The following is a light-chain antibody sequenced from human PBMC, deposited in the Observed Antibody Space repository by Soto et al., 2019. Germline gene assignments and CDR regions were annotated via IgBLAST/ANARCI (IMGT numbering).Light chain of an antibody. CDR3: QQSYNTPLT. CDR1: QSISSY. V-gene: IGKV1-39*01. CDR2: AAS. Sequence: DIELTQSPSSLSASVGYGVTITCRASQSISSYLNWYQQKPGKAPKFLIYAASSLQSGVPSRFSGSGSGTDFTLTISSLQPEDFATYYCQQSYNTPLTFGPGTKVDIK. J-gene: IGKJ3*01.